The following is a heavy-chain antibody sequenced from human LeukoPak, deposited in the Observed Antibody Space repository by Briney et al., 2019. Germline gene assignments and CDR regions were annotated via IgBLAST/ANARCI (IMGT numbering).Heavy chain of an antibody. CDR3: ARGRIGKNVDS. V-gene: IGHV4-59*01. CDR1: GGSISSCY. CDR2: IYYSGST. D-gene: IGHD1-26*01. J-gene: IGHJ4*02. Sequence: PSETLSLTCTVSGGSISSCYRCWIWQPPGQGMEWIGCIYYSGSTNYNPSLKSRVTISIDTSKNQFSLNLSSVTAADTAVYYCARGRIGKNVDSWGQGTLVTVYS.